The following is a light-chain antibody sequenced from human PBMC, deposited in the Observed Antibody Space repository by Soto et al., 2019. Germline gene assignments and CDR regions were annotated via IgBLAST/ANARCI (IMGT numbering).Light chain of an antibody. CDR3: SSYPSRSTLVV. J-gene: IGLJ2*01. CDR1: SSDVGGYNY. V-gene: IGLV2-14*01. Sequence: QSALTQPASVSGSPGQSITISCTGTSSDVGGYNYVAWYQQHPGKAPKLMIYEVSNRPSGVSNRFSGSKSGNTASLTISGLQAEDEADYYCSSYPSRSTLVVFVGGTKLTVL. CDR2: EVS.